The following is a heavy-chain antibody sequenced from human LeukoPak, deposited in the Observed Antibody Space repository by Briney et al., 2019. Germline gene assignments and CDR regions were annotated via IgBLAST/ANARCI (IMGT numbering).Heavy chain of an antibody. D-gene: IGHD3-3*01. Sequence: PGGSLRLSCAASGFTFSSYAVSWVRQAPGKGLEWVSAISGSGGSTYYADSVKGRFTISRDNSKNTLYLQMNSLRAEDTAVYYCAKERVPNYTIFGARGPWGQGTLVTVSS. J-gene: IGHJ5*02. CDR1: GFTFSSYA. CDR3: AKERVPNYTIFGARGP. CDR2: ISGSGGST. V-gene: IGHV3-23*01.